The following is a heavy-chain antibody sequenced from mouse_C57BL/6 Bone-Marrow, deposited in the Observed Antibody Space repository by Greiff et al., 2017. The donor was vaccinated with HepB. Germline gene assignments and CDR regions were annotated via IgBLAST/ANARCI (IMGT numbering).Heavy chain of an antibody. CDR2: ISDGGSYT. V-gene: IGHV5-4*01. Sequence: EVKVEESGGGLVKPGGSLKLSCAASGFTFSSYAMSWVRQTPEKRLEWVATISDGGSYTYYPDNVKGRFTISRDNAKNNLYLQMSHLKSEDTAMYYCAREEPLLSTLYFDYWGQGTTLTVSS. D-gene: IGHD2-10*01. J-gene: IGHJ2*01. CDR1: GFTFSSYA. CDR3: AREEPLLSTLYFDY.